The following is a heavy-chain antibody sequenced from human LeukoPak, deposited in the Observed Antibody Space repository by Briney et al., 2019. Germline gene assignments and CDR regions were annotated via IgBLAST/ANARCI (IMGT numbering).Heavy chain of an antibody. Sequence: ASVKVSCKASGYTFTSYAMHWVRQAPGQRLEWMGWINAGNGNTKYPQKFQGRVTITRDTSASTAYMELSSLRSEDTAVYYCARGWLAETTVVTPYNYWGQGTLVTVSS. CDR2: INAGNGNT. D-gene: IGHD2-21*02. V-gene: IGHV1-3*01. J-gene: IGHJ4*02. CDR1: GYTFTSYA. CDR3: ARGWLAETTVVTPYNY.